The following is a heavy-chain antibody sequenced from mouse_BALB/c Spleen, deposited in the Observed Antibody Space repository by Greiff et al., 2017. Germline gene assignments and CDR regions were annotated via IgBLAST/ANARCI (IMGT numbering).Heavy chain of an antibody. Sequence: VKLQQSGAELAKPGASVKMSCKASGYTFTSYWMHWVKQRPGQVLEWIGYINPSTGYTEYNQKFKDKATLTADKSSSTAYMQLSSLTSEDSAVYYCASRYDYFDYWGQGTTLTVSS. J-gene: IGHJ2*01. CDR1: GYTFTSYW. V-gene: IGHV1-7*01. D-gene: IGHD2-14*01. CDR3: ASRYDYFDY. CDR2: INPSTGYT.